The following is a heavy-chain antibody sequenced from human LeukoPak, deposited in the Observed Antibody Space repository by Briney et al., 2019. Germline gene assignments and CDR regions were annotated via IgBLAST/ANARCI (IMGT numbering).Heavy chain of an antibody. CDR3: ARDEYYYGSGSYGAFHI. D-gene: IGHD3-10*01. CDR1: GGSISSGGYH. Sequence: PSETLSLTCTVSGGSISSGGYHWSWIRQHPGKGLEWIGYIYYSGSTYYNPSLKSRITTSLDTSKNQFSLKLSSVTAADTAVYYCARDEYYYGSGSYGAFHIWGQGTMVTVSS. J-gene: IGHJ3*02. CDR2: IYYSGST. V-gene: IGHV4-31*03.